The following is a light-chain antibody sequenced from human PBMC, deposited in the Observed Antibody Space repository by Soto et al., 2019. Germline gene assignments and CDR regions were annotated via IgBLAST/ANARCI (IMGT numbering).Light chain of an antibody. CDR2: AAS. J-gene: IGKJ1*01. CDR3: QQSYSVPPT. V-gene: IGKV1-39*01. Sequence: DIQMTQSPSSLSASVGDRVTITCRASQSISSYLGWYQQKPGQAPKRLIYAASSLQSGVPSRFSGSGSGTEFTLTINSLQPEDFASYFCQQSYSVPPTFGQGTKVDIK. CDR1: QSISSY.